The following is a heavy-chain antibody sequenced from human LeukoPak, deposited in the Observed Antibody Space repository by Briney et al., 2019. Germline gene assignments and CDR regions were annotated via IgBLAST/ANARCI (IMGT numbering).Heavy chain of an antibody. CDR2: INPSGGST. Sequence: ASVKVSCKASGYTFASYYMHWVRQAPGQGLEWMGMINPSGGSTSYAQKFQGRVTMTRDTSTSTAYMELSSLRSEDTAVYYCAFDYGGKGTLQFDPWGQGTLVTVSS. J-gene: IGHJ5*02. V-gene: IGHV1-46*01. D-gene: IGHD4-23*01. CDR3: AFDYGGKGTLQFDP. CDR1: GYTFASYY.